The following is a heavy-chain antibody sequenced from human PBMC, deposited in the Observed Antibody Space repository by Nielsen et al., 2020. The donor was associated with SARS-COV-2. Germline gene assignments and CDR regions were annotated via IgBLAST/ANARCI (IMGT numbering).Heavy chain of an antibody. CDR3: ARDLLNYGSGSYFLGGY. CDR2: IRSKANNYAT. D-gene: IGHD3-10*01. V-gene: IGHV3-73*01. CDR1: GFTFSDST. J-gene: IGHJ4*02. Sequence: GESLKISCAASGFTFSDSTIQWVRQASGKGLEWVGRIRSKANNYATAYAASVKGRFTLPRDDSKNTAYLQMNSLRAEDTAVYYCARDLLNYGSGSYFLGGYWGQGTLVTVSS.